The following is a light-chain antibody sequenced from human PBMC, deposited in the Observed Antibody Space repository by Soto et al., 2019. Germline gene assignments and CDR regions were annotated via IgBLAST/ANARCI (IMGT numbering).Light chain of an antibody. CDR2: AAS. Sequence: DIQLTQSPSFLSASVGDRVTITCRASQDISDHLAWYQQRPGKAPKLLIYAASTLQSGVPSRFSGSGSGTEFTLTISSLQPEDFATYSCQQLNSYPLTFGGGTKVEIK. CDR1: QDISDH. V-gene: IGKV1-9*01. CDR3: QQLNSYPLT. J-gene: IGKJ4*01.